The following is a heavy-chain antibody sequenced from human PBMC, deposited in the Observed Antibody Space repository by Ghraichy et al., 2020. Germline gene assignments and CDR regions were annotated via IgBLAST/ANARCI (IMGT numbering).Heavy chain of an antibody. CDR2: ISGGGDST. CDR1: GFTFSSYA. D-gene: IGHD3-3*01. V-gene: IGHV3-23*01. CDR3: AKPITIFAVVKAGFDY. Sequence: GGSLRLSCAASGFTFSSYAMSWVRQAPGKGLEWVSAISGGGDSTYSADSVKGRFTISRDNSKNTLYLQVNSLRAEDTAVYYCAKPITIFAVVKAGFDYWGQGTLVTVSS. J-gene: IGHJ4*02.